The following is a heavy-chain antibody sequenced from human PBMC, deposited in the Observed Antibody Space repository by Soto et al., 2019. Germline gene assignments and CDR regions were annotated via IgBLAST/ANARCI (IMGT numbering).Heavy chain of an antibody. J-gene: IGHJ4*02. CDR2: IAYDGSNK. V-gene: IGHV3-30-3*01. CDR3: ARDPSSLTRFDY. D-gene: IGHD2-2*01. CDR1: GFTFSSYA. Sequence: QVQLVESGGGVVQPGRSLRLSCAASGFTFSSYAMHWVRQAPGKGLEWVAVIAYDGSNKYYADSVKGRFTISRDNSKNTLYLQMNSLRAEYTAVYYCARDPSSLTRFDYWGQGTLVTVSS.